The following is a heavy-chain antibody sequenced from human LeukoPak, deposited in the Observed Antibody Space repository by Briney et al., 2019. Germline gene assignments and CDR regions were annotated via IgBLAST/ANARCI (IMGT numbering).Heavy chain of an antibody. CDR3: NLYYYDSSAPLGSYYYYGMDV. CDR2: IIPIFGTA. D-gene: IGHD3-22*01. Sequence: ASVKVSCKASGGTFSSYAISWVRQAPGQGPEWMGGIIPIFGTANYAQKFQGRVTITADESTSTAYMELSSLRSEDTAVYYCNLYYYDSSAPLGSYYYYGMDVWGQGTTVTVSS. CDR1: GGTFSSYA. V-gene: IGHV1-69*13. J-gene: IGHJ6*02.